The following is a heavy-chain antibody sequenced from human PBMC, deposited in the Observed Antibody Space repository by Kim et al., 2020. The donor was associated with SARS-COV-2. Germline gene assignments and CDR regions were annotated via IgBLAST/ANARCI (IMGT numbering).Heavy chain of an antibody. CDR1: GYSITNHA. CDR3: ARDHCTNTSCFDP. D-gene: IGHD2-8*01. CDR2: IDTSTGTP. Sequence: ASVKVSCRGSGYSITNHAINWVRQAPGQGLEWMGWIDTSTGTPTYAQGFTGRFVFSLDTSVTTAYLQITSLKTEDTALYFCARDHCTNTSCFDPWGQGTL. V-gene: IGHV7-4-1*02. J-gene: IGHJ5*02.